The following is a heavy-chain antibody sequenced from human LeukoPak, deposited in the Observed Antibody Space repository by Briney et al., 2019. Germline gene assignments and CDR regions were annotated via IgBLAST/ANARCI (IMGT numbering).Heavy chain of an antibody. D-gene: IGHD2-2*02. CDR3: ARYSSSTSCYMGCWFDP. CDR1: GGSISSGGYY. CDR2: IYYSGST. V-gene: IGHV4-31*11. J-gene: IGHJ5*02. Sequence: PSETLSLTCAVSGGSISSGGYYWSWIRQHPGKGLEWIGYIYYSGSTYYNPSLKSRVTISVDTSKNQFSLKLSSVTAADTAVYYCARYSSSTSCYMGCWFDPWGQGTLVTVSS.